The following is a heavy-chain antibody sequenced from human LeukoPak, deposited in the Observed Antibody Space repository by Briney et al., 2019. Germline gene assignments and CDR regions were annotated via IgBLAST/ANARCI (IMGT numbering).Heavy chain of an antibody. Sequence: GGSLRLSCAASGFTFSSYSMNWVRQAPGKGLEWVSYISSSSSTIYYADSVKGRFTISRDNSKNTLYLQMNSLRAEDTAVYYCAKVGLEFGYYYGMDVWGQGTTVTVSS. CDR3: AKVGLEFGYYYGMDV. D-gene: IGHD1-1*01. V-gene: IGHV3-48*01. CDR2: ISSSSSTI. CDR1: GFTFSSYS. J-gene: IGHJ6*02.